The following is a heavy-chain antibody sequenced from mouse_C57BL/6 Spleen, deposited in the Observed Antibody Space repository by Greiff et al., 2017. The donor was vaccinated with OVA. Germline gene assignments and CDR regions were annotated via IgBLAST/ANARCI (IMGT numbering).Heavy chain of an antibody. Sequence: LVESGPELVKPGASVKISCKASGYSFTDYNMNWVKQSNGKSLEWIGVINPNYGTTSYNQKFKGKATLTVDQSSSTAYMQLNSLTSEDSAVYYCARSPYYYGSSYRDWYFDVWGTGTTVTVSS. J-gene: IGHJ1*03. D-gene: IGHD1-1*01. CDR3: ARSPYYYGSSYRDWYFDV. CDR2: INPNYGTT. CDR1: GYSFTDYN. V-gene: IGHV1-39*01.